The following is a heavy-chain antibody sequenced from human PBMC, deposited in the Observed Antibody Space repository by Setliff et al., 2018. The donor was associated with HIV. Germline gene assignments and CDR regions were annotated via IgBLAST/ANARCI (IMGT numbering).Heavy chain of an antibody. CDR3: ARDSDYYGSSTYRLDY. J-gene: IGHJ4*02. Sequence: SETLSLTCTVSGGSISSGSYYWSWIRQPAGKGLEWIGRIYTSGRIDYNPSLKSRVTISVDTSNKQFSLNLSSVTAADTAVYYCARDSDYYGSSTYRLDYWGQGTLVTVSS. CDR1: GGSISSGSYY. D-gene: IGHD3-22*01. CDR2: IYTSGRI. V-gene: IGHV4-61*02.